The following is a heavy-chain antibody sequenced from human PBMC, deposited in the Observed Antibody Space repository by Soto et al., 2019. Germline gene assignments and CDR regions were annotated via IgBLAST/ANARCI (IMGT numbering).Heavy chain of an antibody. V-gene: IGHV3-30-3*01. J-gene: IGHJ4*02. Sequence: GGSLRLSCAASGFTFSSYAMHWVRQAPGKGLEWVAVISYDGSNKYYADSVKGRFTISRDNSKNTLYLQMNSLRAEDTAVYYCARDFLQDEITIFGVVTRDWAFDYWGQGTLVTVSS. D-gene: IGHD3-3*01. CDR1: GFTFSSYA. CDR2: ISYDGSNK. CDR3: ARDFLQDEITIFGVVTRDWAFDY.